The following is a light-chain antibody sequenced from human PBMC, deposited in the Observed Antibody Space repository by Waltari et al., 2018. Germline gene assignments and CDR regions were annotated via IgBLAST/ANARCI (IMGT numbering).Light chain of an antibody. CDR1: QSVSRA. V-gene: IGKV3-20*01. J-gene: IGKJ1*01. CDR3: QHYLRLPVT. CDR2: GAS. Sequence: EIVLTQSPGTLPLSLGDRATVPCRASQSVSRALAWYQQNPGQAPRRLIYGASTRATGIPDRFSGSGSGTDFSLTISRVEPDDFAVYYCQHYLRLPVTFGQGTTVEI.